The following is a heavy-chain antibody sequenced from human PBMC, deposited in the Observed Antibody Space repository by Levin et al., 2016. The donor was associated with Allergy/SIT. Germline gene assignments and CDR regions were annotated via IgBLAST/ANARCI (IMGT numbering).Heavy chain of an antibody. CDR3: TSLIAVAGIAVGY. CDR1: GFTFSGSA. V-gene: IGHV3-73*01. D-gene: IGHD6-19*01. J-gene: IGHJ4*02. Sequence: GESLKISCAASGFTFSGSAMHWVRQASGKGLEWVGRIRSKANSYATAYAASVKGRFTISRDDSKNTAYLQMNSLKTEDTAVYYCTSLIAVAGIAVGYWGQGTLVTVSS. CDR2: IRSKANSYAT.